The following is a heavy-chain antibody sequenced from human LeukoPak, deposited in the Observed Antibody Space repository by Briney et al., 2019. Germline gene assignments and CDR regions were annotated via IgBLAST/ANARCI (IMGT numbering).Heavy chain of an antibody. CDR1: GFIFSSYG. CDR3: ATVVRFSWGFDY. Sequence: GGSPRLSCAASGFIFSSYGMHWVRQAPGKGLVWVAFIRYDGSNKYYADSVKGRFTISRDNSKNTLYLQMNSLRAEDTAVYYCATVVRFSWGFDYWGQGTLVTVSS. J-gene: IGHJ4*02. V-gene: IGHV3-30*02. D-gene: IGHD3-3*01. CDR2: IRYDGSNK.